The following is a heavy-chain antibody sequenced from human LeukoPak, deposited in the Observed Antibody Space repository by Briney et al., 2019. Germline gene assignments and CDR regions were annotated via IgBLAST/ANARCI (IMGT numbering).Heavy chain of an antibody. CDR3: ARVFYPFRWYFDL. D-gene: IGHD2/OR15-2a*01. V-gene: IGHV3-7*01. Sequence: GGSLRLSCAASGFTFSSYWMSWVRQAPGKGLEWVANIKQDGSEKYYVDSVKGRFTISRDNAKNSLYLQMNSPRAEDTAVYYCARVFYPFRWYFDLWGRGTLVTVSS. CDR2: IKQDGSEK. J-gene: IGHJ2*01. CDR1: GFTFSSYW.